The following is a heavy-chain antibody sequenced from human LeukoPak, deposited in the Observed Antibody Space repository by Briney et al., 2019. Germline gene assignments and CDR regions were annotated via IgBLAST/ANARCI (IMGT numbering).Heavy chain of an antibody. V-gene: IGHV3-74*01. D-gene: IGHD3-10*01. Sequence: GGSLRLSCAASGFTFRGYWMYWVRQAPGKGLVWVSRINSDGSITNYADSVKGRFTISRDNSKNTLYLQMNSLRAEDTAVYYCARKHYYGSGTRGGNDYWGQGTLVTVSS. CDR1: GFTFRGYW. CDR3: ARKHYYGSGTRGGNDY. J-gene: IGHJ4*02. CDR2: INSDGSIT.